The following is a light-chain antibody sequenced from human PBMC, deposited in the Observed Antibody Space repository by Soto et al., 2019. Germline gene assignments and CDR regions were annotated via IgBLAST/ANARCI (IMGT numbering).Light chain of an antibody. CDR2: NTT. CDR3: QQYGVSLM. CDR1: QSINSKS. J-gene: IGKJ3*01. Sequence: EIVVAQSQATLSLSPGEGATVSCRVSQSINSKSLVWYQRKYGQAPSLLIYNTTSRATGITDRFSGSGSGTEFTLTISRLEPEEFAVYYCQQYGVSLMFGPGTKVDFK. V-gene: IGKV3-20*01.